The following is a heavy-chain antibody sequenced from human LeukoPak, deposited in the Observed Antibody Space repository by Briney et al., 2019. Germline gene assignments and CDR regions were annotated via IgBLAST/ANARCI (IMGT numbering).Heavy chain of an antibody. CDR3: ARGAAYLEWLSTYYYYYMDV. Sequence: ASVKVSCKASGYSFTSHYMHWVRQAPGQGLEWMGLINPRGTSTIYAEKFQGRIIMTRDMSTTTAYMELSSLRSEDTAVYYCARGAAYLEWLSTYYYYYMDVWGKGTTVTVSS. D-gene: IGHD3-3*01. J-gene: IGHJ6*03. CDR2: INPRGTST. V-gene: IGHV1-46*01. CDR1: GYSFTSHY.